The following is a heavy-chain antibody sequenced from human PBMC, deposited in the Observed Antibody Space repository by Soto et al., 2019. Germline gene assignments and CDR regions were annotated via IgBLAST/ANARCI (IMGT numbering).Heavy chain of an antibody. Sequence: QVQLVQSGPEVKKPGSSVKVSCKTSGGTLSSYSISWVRQAPGQGLEWVGRIITFVGKANVAQQFQGRVTITRDRSTDTTSWELRGLTSDNTAVYYGARGPGGHVSGGNNMAVGAQGRRSPSP. J-gene: IGHJ6*03. V-gene: IGHV1-69*08. D-gene: IGHD3-16*01. CDR1: GGTLSSYS. CDR3: ARGPGGHVSGGNNMAV. CDR2: IITFVGKA.